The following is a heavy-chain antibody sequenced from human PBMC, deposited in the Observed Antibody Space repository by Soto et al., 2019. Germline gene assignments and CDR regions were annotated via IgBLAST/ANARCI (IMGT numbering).Heavy chain of an antibody. CDR1: GYTFTSYA. CDR2: INAGNGNT. Sequence: QVQLVQSGAEVKKPGASVKVSCKASGYTFTSYAMHWVRQAPGQRLEWMGWINAGNGNTKYSQKFQGRVTITRDTSASTAYMELSSLTSEYTAVYYCARGPGGPDGPGDYWGQGTLVTVSS. D-gene: IGHD2-15*01. J-gene: IGHJ4*02. CDR3: ARGPGGPDGPGDY. V-gene: IGHV1-3*01.